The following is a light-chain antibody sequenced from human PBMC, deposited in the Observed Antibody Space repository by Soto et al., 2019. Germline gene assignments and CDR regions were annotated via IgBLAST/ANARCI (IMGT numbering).Light chain of an antibody. CDR3: EQTYSAALS. J-gene: IGKJ5*01. V-gene: IGKV1-39*01. CDR2: AAS. Sequence: DMQKTVYPSSLAASVGHIVTITFLASQSISSYLNWYQQKPGKAPKLLIYAASSLQSGVPSRFSGSGSGTDFTITISSLQPGYFATYYCEQTYSAALSFGQGTRLEIK. CDR1: QSISSY.